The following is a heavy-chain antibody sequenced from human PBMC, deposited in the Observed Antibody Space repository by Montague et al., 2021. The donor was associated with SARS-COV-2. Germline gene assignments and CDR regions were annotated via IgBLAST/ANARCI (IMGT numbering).Heavy chain of an antibody. CDR1: GFTVSSNY. V-gene: IGHV3-53*01. J-gene: IGHJ5*02. D-gene: IGHD1-7*01. CDR3: AREVPSEGGTT. CDR2: IYSGGST. Sequence: SRRLSLSASGFTVSSNYMSWVRQAPGKGLEWVSLIYSGGSTYYADSVKGRFTISRDNSKNTLYLQMNSLRAEDTAVYYCAREVPSEGGTTWGQGTLVTVSS.